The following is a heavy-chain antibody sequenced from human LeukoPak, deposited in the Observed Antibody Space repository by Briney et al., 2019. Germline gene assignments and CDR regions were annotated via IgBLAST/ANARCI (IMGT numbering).Heavy chain of an antibody. CDR2: IYTSGST. J-gene: IGHJ5*02. V-gene: IGHV4-61*02. Sequence: PSQTLSLTCTVSGDSISSGNYYWTWIRQPAGKGLEWIGRIYTSGSTNYNPSLKSRVTISVDTSKNQFSLKLSSVTAADTAVYYCARHQREPLGYCSSTSCLEARFDPWGQGTLVTVSS. D-gene: IGHD2-2*01. CDR1: GDSISSGNYY. CDR3: ARHQREPLGYCSSTSCLEARFDP.